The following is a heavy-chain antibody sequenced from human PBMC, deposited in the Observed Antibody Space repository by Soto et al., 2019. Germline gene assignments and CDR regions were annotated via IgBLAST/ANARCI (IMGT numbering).Heavy chain of an antibody. V-gene: IGHV4-31*03. CDR2: VYYTGLT. CDR3: ARSGYSSSDFDF. CDR1: GASIRSGAFY. Sequence: SETLSLTCTVSGASIRSGAFYWTWIRQHPGKGLEWIGYVYYTGLTYYNPSLKSRAAIFLDTSKNQFSLSLNSVTAADTAVYYCARSGYSSSDFDFWGQGTLVTVSS. J-gene: IGHJ4*02. D-gene: IGHD6-13*01.